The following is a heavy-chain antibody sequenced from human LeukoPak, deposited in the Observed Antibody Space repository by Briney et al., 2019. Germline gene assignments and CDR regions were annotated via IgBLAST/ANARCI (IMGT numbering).Heavy chain of an antibody. CDR3: ARGAEEYFDY. Sequence: PGGSLRLSCAASGFTFSSYAMHWVRQAPGKGLEWVAVISYDGSNKYYADSVKGRFTISRDNSKNTLYLQMNSLRAEDTAVYYCARGAEEYFDYWGQGTLVTVSS. CDR2: ISYDGSNK. CDR1: GFTFSSYA. J-gene: IGHJ4*02. V-gene: IGHV3-30-3*01.